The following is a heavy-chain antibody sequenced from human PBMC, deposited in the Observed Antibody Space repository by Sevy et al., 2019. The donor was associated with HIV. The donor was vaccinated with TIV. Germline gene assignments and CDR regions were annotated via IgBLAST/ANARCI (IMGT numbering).Heavy chain of an antibody. CDR2: FGIAGDT. D-gene: IGHD1-26*01. CDR3: ARKSVSYSHFDY. Sequence: GGSLRLSCAASGFTFSYYDMHWVRQPTGKGLEWVSGFGIAGDTYYSASLKGGFTISRENAKNSLYLQMNSLRAGDTAVYYCARKSVSYSHFDYWGQGTLVTVSS. V-gene: IGHV3-13*01. J-gene: IGHJ4*02. CDR1: GFTFSYYD.